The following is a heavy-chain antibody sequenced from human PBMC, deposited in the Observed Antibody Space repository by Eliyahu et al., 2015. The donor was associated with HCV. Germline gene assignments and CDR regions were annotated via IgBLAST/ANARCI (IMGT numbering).Heavy chain of an antibody. V-gene: IGHV1-3*01. CDR1: GYTFTTYT. Sequence: QVQLLQSGAEVKKPGASVKLSCKASGYTFTTYTLHWVRQNSGHRLEWLGWIHAGSGNTKYSDDFQGRVTITSDTSATTAYLELNSLTSEDTAVYYCARDSDVATSVWDFHVWGQGTMVTVSS. CDR2: IHAGSGNT. CDR3: ARDSDVATSVWDFHV. J-gene: IGHJ3*01. D-gene: IGHD1-1*01.